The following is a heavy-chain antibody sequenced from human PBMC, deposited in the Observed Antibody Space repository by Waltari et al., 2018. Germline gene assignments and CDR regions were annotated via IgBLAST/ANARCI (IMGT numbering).Heavy chain of an antibody. Sequence: QVQLQESGPGLVKPSETLSLNCTGPGGSINDYYWIWIRQPAGKGLEWIGRFSTSGKTNYNPSLKSRVTMSIDTSTNQFSLRLTSVTAADTAVYYCVRDYRSPSCPHFYMDVWGKGTTVSVS. J-gene: IGHJ6*03. CDR2: FSTSGKT. D-gene: IGHD6-19*01. CDR3: VRDYRSPSCPHFYMDV. V-gene: IGHV4-4*07. CDR1: GGSINDYY.